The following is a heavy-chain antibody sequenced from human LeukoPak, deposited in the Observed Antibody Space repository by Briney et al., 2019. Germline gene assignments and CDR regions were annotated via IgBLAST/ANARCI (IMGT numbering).Heavy chain of an antibody. D-gene: IGHD2-15*01. J-gene: IGHJ4*02. CDR3: ARDGGSGPYFDY. CDR2: INHSGST. CDR1: GGSFSGYY. V-gene: IGHV4-34*01. Sequence: SETLSLTCAVYGGSFSGYYWSWIRQPPGKGLEWIGEINHSGSTNYNPSLKSRVTISVDTSKNQFSLKLSSVTAADTAVYYCARDGGSGPYFDYWGQGTLVTVSS.